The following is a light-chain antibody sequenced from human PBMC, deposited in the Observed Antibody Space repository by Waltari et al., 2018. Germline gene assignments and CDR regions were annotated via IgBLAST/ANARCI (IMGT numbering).Light chain of an antibody. Sequence: DIVMTQSPDSLAVSLGERATNNTKSSQSVLYSTNNKNYLHWYQQKPGQPPKLLIYGASTRASWVHDRFSVSGSRTDFTRTISRLQAEDVAVYYCQQYYSTPPTFGQGTKVESK. J-gene: IGKJ1*01. CDR2: GAS. V-gene: IGKV4-1*01. CDR3: QQYYSTPPT. CDR1: QSVLYSTNNKNY.